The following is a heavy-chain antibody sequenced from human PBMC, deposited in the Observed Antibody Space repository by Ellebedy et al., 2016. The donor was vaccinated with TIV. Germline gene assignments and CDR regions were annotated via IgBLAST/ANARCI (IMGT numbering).Heavy chain of an antibody. V-gene: IGHV5-51*01. CDR3: ARHVSLVQYGMDV. CDR1: GYSFPGYW. J-gene: IGHJ6*02. D-gene: IGHD3-10*01. CDR2: IYPDDSDT. Sequence: GESLKISCKGSGYSFPGYWIAWVRQMPGKGLEWMGIIYPDDSDTRYSPSFQGHVTISADMSINTAYVQFGSLRASDTAMYYCARHVSLVQYGMDVWGQGTAVTVSS.